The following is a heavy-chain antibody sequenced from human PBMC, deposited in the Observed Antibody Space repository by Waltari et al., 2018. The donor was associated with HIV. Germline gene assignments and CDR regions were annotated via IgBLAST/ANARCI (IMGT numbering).Heavy chain of an antibody. CDR2: IYTSGST. J-gene: IGHJ6*02. CDR1: GGSISWGSYH. V-gene: IGHV4-61*02. CDR3: AGTVTTRAYYYYAMDV. D-gene: IGHD4-4*01. Sequence: QVQLQESGPGLVKPSQPLSLTCTVSGGSISWGSYHWSWIRQPAGKGLEWIGRIYTSGSTNYNPSLKSRVTMSVDTSKNQFSLKLSSVTAADTAVYYCAGTVTTRAYYYYAMDVWGQGTTVTVSS.